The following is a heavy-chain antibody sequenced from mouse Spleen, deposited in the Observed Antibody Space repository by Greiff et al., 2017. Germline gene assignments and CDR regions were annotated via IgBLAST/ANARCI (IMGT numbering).Heavy chain of an antibody. J-gene: IGHJ4*01. CDR2: ISNGGGST. V-gene: IGHV5-12-2*01. CDR1: GFTFSSYT. CDR3: ARRLHYYAMDY. Sequence: EVNVVESGGGLVQPGGSLKLSCAASGFTFSSYTMSWVRQTPEKRLEWVAYISNGGGSTYYPDTVKGRFTISRDNAKNTLYLQMSSLKSEDTAMYYCARRLHYYAMDYWGQGTSVTVPS.